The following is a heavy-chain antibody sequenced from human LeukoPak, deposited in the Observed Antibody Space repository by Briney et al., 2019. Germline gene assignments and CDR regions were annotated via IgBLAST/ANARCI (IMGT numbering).Heavy chain of an antibody. CDR2: INSDGSST. V-gene: IGHV3-74*01. D-gene: IGHD4-17*01. CDR3: ARVSPEGDYDN. CDR1: GFTFSSYW. J-gene: IGHJ4*02. Sequence: GGSLRLSCAASGFTFSSYWMHWVRQAPGKGLVWVSRINSDGSSTSYADSVKGRFTISRDNAKNTLYLQMNSLRAEDTAVYYCARVSPEGDYDNWGQGTLVTVSS.